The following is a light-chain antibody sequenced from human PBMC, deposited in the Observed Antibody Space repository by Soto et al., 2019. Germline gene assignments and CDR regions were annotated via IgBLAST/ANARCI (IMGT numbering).Light chain of an antibody. J-gene: IGKJ1*01. CDR3: HQRQSWPRT. V-gene: IGKV3-15*01. Sequence: EIVMTQSRATLSVSPGYSATLSCRASQSVSGNLAWYQQNPGQAPRIIIYGASTRATGIPARFSGSVSGTEFNLTISSLQSEDFAVYYCHQRQSWPRTFGQGTKVDIK. CDR1: QSVSGN. CDR2: GAS.